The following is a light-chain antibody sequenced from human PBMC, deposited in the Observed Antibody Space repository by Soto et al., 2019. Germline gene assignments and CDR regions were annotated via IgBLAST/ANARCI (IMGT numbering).Light chain of an antibody. Sequence: DIQMTQSPSTLSGSVGDRVTITCRASQTISSWLAWYQQKPGKAPKLLIYKSSTLKSGIQSRFSESGSGTEFALTISSLQPDDFATYYCQHYNSYSEAFGQGTKVELK. CDR1: QTISSW. CDR3: QHYNSYSEA. J-gene: IGKJ1*01. V-gene: IGKV1-5*03. CDR2: KSS.